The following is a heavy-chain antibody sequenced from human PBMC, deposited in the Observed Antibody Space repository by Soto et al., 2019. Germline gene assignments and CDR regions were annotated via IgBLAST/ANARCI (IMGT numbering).Heavy chain of an antibody. D-gene: IGHD3-3*01. CDR1: GFTFSSYG. V-gene: IGHV3-30*18. CDR3: AKGRGFLEWLLLDY. Sequence: GGSLRLSCAASGFTFSSYGMHWVRQAPGKGLEWVAVISYDGSNKYYADSVKGRFTISRDNSKNTLYLQMNSLRAEDTAVYYCAKGRGFLEWLLLDYWGQGTLVTVSS. CDR2: ISYDGSNK. J-gene: IGHJ4*02.